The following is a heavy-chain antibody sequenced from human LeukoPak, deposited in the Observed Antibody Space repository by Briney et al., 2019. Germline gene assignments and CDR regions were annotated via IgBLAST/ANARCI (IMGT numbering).Heavy chain of an antibody. CDR2: IRYDGTIK. V-gene: IGHV3-30*02. CDR1: GSIFSSYG. D-gene: IGHD6-13*01. J-gene: IGHJ4*02. Sequence: PGGSLRLSCVVSGSIFSSYGMHWVRQAPGKGLEWVSFIRYDGTIKYYADSVKGRFTISRDNSKNTMYLQMNSVRPEDTAVYYCAKDLMPRKRESWNRILAAGPQPPDYWGQGTLVTVSS. CDR3: AKDLMPRKRESWNRILAAGPQPPDY.